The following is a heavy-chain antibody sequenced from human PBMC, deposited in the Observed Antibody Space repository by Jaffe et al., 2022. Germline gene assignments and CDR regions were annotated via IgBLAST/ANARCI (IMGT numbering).Heavy chain of an antibody. J-gene: IGHJ3*02. CDR1: GSSISSDYY. Sequence: QVQLQESGPGLVKPSETLSLTCAVSGSSISSDYYWDWIRQPPGTGLEWIGSIHHSGTTYYNPSLKSRVTISVDTSKNQFSLRLSSVTAADTAVYYCALSSYIGVRGGGRITAISFDMWGQGTMVTVSS. CDR2: IHHSGTT. V-gene: IGHV4-38-2*01. CDR3: ALSSYIGVRGGGRITAISFDM. D-gene: IGHD3-10*01.